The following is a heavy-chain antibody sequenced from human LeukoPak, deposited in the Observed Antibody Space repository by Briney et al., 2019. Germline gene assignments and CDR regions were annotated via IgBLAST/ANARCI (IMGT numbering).Heavy chain of an antibody. J-gene: IGHJ5*02. CDR2: ISSDGTTT. V-gene: IGHV3-30*18. CDR1: GCSLSSYD. D-gene: IGHD3-10*01. Sequence: GGSLRLSCTAFGCSLSSYDMHWVRQAPGKGLEWVADISSDGTTTYYADSVKGRFTISRDYSKNTLYLQMNSLRPEDAAMYYCTKEGLGSGSYFSAWFDPWGQGTLVTVSS. CDR3: TKEGLGSGSYFSAWFDP.